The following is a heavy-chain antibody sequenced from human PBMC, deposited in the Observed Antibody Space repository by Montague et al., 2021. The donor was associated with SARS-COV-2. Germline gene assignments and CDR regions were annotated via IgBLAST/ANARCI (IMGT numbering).Heavy chain of an antibody. V-gene: IGHV4-59*08. J-gene: IGHJ5*02. CDR3: ARHSVSEDGTFFRSYFDP. CDR2: IFYNGYT. Sequence: SETLSLTCTVSGGTVRDYYWNWIRQTPGKGLEWIGYIFYNGYTKYNPSLESRVTLSVDTPGNQFFLSLRSVTASDTATYFCARHSVSEDGTFFRSYFDPWGQAAQVIVSS. D-gene: IGHD1-1*01. CDR1: GGTVRDYY.